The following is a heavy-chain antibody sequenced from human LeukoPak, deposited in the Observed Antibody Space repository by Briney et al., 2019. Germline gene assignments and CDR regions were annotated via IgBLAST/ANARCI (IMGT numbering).Heavy chain of an antibody. Sequence: ASVKVSCKASGYTFTSYGISWVRQAPGQGLEWMGWINPNSGGTNYAQKFQGRVTMTRDTSISTAYMELSRLRSDDTAVYYCARGTWDCSSTSCYSGNWFDPWGQGTLVTVSS. CDR1: GYTFTSYG. D-gene: IGHD2-2*02. J-gene: IGHJ5*02. V-gene: IGHV1-2*02. CDR3: ARGTWDCSSTSCYSGNWFDP. CDR2: INPNSGGT.